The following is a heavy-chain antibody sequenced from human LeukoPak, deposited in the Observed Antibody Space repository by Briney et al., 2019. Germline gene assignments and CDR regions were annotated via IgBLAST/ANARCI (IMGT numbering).Heavy chain of an antibody. V-gene: IGHV3-23*01. CDR2: ISGSGGRT. Sequence: PGGSLRPSCAASGFTFSSYDMSWVRQAPGKGLEWVSAISGSGGRTYYADSVNGRFTISRDNSKNTLYLQMNSLRAEDTAVYYCAKCPAWYFDLWGRGTLVTVSS. J-gene: IGHJ2*01. CDR3: AKCPAWYFDL. D-gene: IGHD2-2*01. CDR1: GFTFSSYD.